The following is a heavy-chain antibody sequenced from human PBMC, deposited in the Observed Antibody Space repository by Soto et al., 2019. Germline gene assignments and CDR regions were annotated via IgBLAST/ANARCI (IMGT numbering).Heavy chain of an antibody. D-gene: IGHD3-10*01. CDR3: AKDSLRRYYYGSGSYYFDY. CDR1: GFTFSSYA. J-gene: IGHJ4*02. Sequence: PWGSLRLSCAASGFTFSSYAMSWVRQAPGKGLVWVSAISGSGGSTYYADSVKGRFTISRDNSKNTLYLQMNSLRAEDTAVYYCAKDSLRRYYYGSGSYYFDYWGQGTLVTVSS. V-gene: IGHV3-23*01. CDR2: ISGSGGST.